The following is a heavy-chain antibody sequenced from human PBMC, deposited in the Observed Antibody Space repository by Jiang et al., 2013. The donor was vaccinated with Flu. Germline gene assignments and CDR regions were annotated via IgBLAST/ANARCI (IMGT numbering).Heavy chain of an antibody. D-gene: IGHD6-19*01. CDR3: ARVWSSGWDNDY. V-gene: IGHV3-48*03. J-gene: IGHJ4*02. Sequence: YYADSVKGRFTNLPETNAKNSLYLQMNSLRAEDTAVYYCARVWSSGWDNDYWGQGTLVTVSS.